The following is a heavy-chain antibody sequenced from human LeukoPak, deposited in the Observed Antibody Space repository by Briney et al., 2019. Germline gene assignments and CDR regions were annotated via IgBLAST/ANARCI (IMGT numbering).Heavy chain of an antibody. Sequence: GTSLGLSCAASGLILSSYGIHWVRQAPGKGLEWVAVIWYDGTNIYYGDSVKGRFSISRDNSKNTVYLQMDSLRAEDTAVYYCARDAGGAFGNYVNYFDYWGQGTLVTVSS. CDR2: IWYDGTNI. V-gene: IGHV3-33*01. CDR3: ARDAGGAFGNYVNYFDY. CDR1: GLILSSYG. D-gene: IGHD4-11*01. J-gene: IGHJ4*02.